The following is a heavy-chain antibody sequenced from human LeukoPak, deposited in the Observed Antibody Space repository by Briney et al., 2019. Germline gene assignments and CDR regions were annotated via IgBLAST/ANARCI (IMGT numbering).Heavy chain of an antibody. Sequence: GGSLRLSCAASGFTFSSYGMHWVRQAPGKGLEWVAVIWYDGSNKFYADSVKGRFTISRDNSKNTLYLQMNSLRAEDTAVYYCARVMYRRSGDSPFDYWGQGTLVTVSP. CDR2: IWYDGSNK. J-gene: IGHJ4*02. CDR1: GFTFSSYG. D-gene: IGHD2-21*02. CDR3: ARVMYRRSGDSPFDY. V-gene: IGHV3-33*01.